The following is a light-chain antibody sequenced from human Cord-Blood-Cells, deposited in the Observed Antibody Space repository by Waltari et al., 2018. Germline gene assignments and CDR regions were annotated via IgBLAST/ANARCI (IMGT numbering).Light chain of an antibody. CDR2: AAS. J-gene: IGKJ1*01. Sequence: DIQMTQSPSPLSASVGDTVTIHCRASQSISSYLKWYQQKPGKAPKLLIYAASSLQSGVPSRFSGSGSATDFTLTNSSLQPEDFATYDCQQSYSTPGIGTFGQGTKVEIK. CDR1: QSISSY. CDR3: QQSYSTPGIGT. V-gene: IGKV1-39*01.